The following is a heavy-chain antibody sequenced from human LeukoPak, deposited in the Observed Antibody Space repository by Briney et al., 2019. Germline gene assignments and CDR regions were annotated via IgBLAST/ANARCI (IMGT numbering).Heavy chain of an antibody. CDR3: AKGHIQGATTLAGGLSFDY. J-gene: IGHJ4*02. CDR1: GFTFRSYG. CDR2: ISGIGGST. D-gene: IGHD1-26*01. V-gene: IGHV3-23*01. Sequence: GSSLRLSCAASGFTFRSYGMSWVRQAPGKGLEWVSAISGIGGSTYFADSVKGRFTISRDNSKNTLYLQMTSLRAEDTALYYCAKGHIQGATTLAGGLSFDYWGQGALVTVSS.